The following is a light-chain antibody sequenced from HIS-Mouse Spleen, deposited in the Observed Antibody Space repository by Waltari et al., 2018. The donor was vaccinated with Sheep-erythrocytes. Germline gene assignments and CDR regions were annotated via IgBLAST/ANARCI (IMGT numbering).Light chain of an antibody. CDR3: CSYAGSSTPWV. V-gene: IGLV2-23*01. CDR2: EGS. CDR1: SSDVGSYNL. J-gene: IGLJ3*02. Sequence: QSALTQPASVSGSPGQSLTISCPGTSSDVGSYNLVPWYQQHPGKAPKLMIYEGSKRPSGVSNRFSGSKSGNTASLTISGLQAEDEADYYCCSYAGSSTPWVFGGGTKLTVL.